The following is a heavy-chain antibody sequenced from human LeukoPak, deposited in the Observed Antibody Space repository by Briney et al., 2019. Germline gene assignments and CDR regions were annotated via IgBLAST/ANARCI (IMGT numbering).Heavy chain of an antibody. CDR3: AGREDTLNWFDP. J-gene: IGHJ5*02. Sequence: PSETLSLTCTVSGGSLSSYYWSRIRQPPGKGLEWIGYIYYSGSTNYNPSLKSRVTISVDTSKNQFSLKLSSVTAADTAVYYCAGREDTLNWFDPWGQGTLVTVSS. V-gene: IGHV4-59*08. D-gene: IGHD2-15*01. CDR1: GGSLSSYY. CDR2: IYYSGST.